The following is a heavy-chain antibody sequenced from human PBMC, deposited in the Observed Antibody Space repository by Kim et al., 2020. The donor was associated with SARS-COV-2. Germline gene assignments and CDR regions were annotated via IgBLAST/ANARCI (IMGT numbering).Heavy chain of an antibody. Sequence: ASVKVSCKASGYTFTSYDINWVRQATGQGLEWMGWMNPNSGNTGYAQKFQGRVTMTRNTSISTAYMELSSLRSEDTAVYYCARGVVPAAMIYYYDMDVWGTGTTVTVSS. CDR3: ARGVVPAAMIYYYDMDV. J-gene: IGHJ6*03. CDR2: MNPNSGNT. D-gene: IGHD2-2*01. CDR1: GYTFTSYD. V-gene: IGHV1-8*01.